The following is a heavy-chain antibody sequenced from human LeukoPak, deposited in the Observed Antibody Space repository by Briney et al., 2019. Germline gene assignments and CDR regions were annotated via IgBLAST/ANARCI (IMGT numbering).Heavy chain of an antibody. CDR2: ISSDGSKK. CDR3: ARDTVDNRSAYYYQY. D-gene: IGHD3-3*01. V-gene: IGHV3-30*04. Sequence: PGGSLRLSCAASGFTFIGYAMHWVRQAPGKGLEWVAVISSDGSKKYYAGSVKGRFTLSRDNSQNTMYLQMNSLRPEDTAVYYCARDTVDNRSAYYYQYWGQGTLVTVSS. CDR1: GFTFIGYA. J-gene: IGHJ1*01.